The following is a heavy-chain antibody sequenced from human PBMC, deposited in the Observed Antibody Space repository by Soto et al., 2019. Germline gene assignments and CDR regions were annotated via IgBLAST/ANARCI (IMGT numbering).Heavy chain of an antibody. CDR1: GFTFSGSA. D-gene: IGHD3-9*01. Sequence: PGGSLRLSCAASGFTFSGSAMHWVRQASGKGLEWVGRIRSKANSYATAYAASVKGRFTISRDDSKNTAYLQMNSLKTEDTAVYYCTRHSDYYDILTGPNGGPFDPWGQGTLVTVSS. J-gene: IGHJ5*02. CDR2: IRSKANSYAT. CDR3: TRHSDYYDILTGPNGGPFDP. V-gene: IGHV3-73*01.